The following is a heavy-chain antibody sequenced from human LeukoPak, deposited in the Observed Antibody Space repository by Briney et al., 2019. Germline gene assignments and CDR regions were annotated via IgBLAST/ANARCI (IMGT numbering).Heavy chain of an antibody. CDR2: IYTSGST. J-gene: IGHJ3*02. V-gene: IGHV4-4*07. D-gene: IGHD1-26*01. CDR1: GGSISSYY. CDR3: ARFASYPGAFDI. Sequence: SETLSLTCTVSGGSISSYYWSWVRQPAGKGLEWIGRIYTSGSTNYNPSLKSRVTMSVDTSKNQFSLKLSSVTAADTAVYYCARFASYPGAFDIWGQGTMVTVSS.